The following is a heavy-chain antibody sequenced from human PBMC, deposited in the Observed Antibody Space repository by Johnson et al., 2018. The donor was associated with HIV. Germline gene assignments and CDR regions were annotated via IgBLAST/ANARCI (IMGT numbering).Heavy chain of an antibody. J-gene: IGHJ3*02. CDR3: ASRRAPRRLIVVVTANAFDI. D-gene: IGHD2-21*02. Sequence: VQLVESGGDLVQPGRSLTLSCTASGFTFGDYAMSWFRQAPGKGLEWVGFIRSKGYGGTAEYAASVKGRSAISRDDSKSIAYLQMNSLRAEDTAVYYCASRRAPRRLIVVVTANAFDIWGQGTMVTVSS. CDR1: GFTFGDYA. CDR2: IRSKGYGGTA. V-gene: IGHV3-49*03.